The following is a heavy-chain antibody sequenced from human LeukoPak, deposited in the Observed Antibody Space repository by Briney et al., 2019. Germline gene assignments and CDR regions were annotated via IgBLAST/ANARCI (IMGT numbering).Heavy chain of an antibody. CDR3: ARIESGSSGWYPGGY. J-gene: IGHJ4*02. CDR2: INAGNGNT. CDR1: GYTFSSES. D-gene: IGHD6-19*01. Sequence: ASVKVSCKASGYTFSSESIHWVRQAPGQRLEWLGWINAGNGNTKYSQKFQGRVTITRDTSASTAYMEVSGLRSEDTAVYFCARIESGSSGWYPGGYWGQGTLVTVSS. V-gene: IGHV1-3*01.